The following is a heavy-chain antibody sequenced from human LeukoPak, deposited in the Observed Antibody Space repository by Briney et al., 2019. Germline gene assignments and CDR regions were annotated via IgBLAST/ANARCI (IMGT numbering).Heavy chain of an antibody. J-gene: IGHJ6*04. D-gene: IGHD1-1*01. V-gene: IGHV3-23*01. Sequence: GGSLRLSCAASGFTFSSYTMSWVSHAPGKGLEWVSAISGSGGSTYYADSVKGRFTISRDNSKNTLYLQMNSLRAEDTAVYYCAKDQLGTPYGMDVWGKGTTVTVSS. CDR2: ISGSGGST. CDR1: GFTFSSYT. CDR3: AKDQLGTPYGMDV.